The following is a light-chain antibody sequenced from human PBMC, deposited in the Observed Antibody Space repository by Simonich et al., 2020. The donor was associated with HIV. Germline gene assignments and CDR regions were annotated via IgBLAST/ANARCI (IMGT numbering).Light chain of an antibody. CDR1: QSVSSY. J-gene: IGKJ2*01. CDR2: DAS. Sequence: EIVLTQSPATLSLSPGERATLSCRASQSVSSYLAWYQQKPGQAPRLLIYDASNSATDIPARFSGSGSGTDFTLTISSLEPEDFAVYYCRQRSDWPGTFGQGTKLEIK. CDR3: RQRSDWPGT. V-gene: IGKV3-11*01.